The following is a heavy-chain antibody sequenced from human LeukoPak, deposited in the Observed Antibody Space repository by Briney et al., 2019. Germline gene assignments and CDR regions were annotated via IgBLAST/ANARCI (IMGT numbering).Heavy chain of an antibody. CDR1: GFTFSSYE. CDR3: ARDPHDYGDYDWGY. D-gene: IGHD4-17*01. Sequence: TGGPLRLSCVASGFTFSSYEMNWVRQAPGKGLEWVSYISSSGSTIYYADSVKGRFTISRDNAKNSLYLQMNSLRAEDTAVYYCARDPHDYGDYDWGYWGQGTLVTVSS. V-gene: IGHV3-48*03. CDR2: ISSSGSTI. J-gene: IGHJ4*02.